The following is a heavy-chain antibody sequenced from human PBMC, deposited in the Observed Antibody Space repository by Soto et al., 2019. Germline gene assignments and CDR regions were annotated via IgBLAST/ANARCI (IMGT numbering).Heavy chain of an antibody. J-gene: IGHJ4*02. CDR3: ARDPGDVGVGYFDN. D-gene: IGHD7-27*01. V-gene: IGHV3-30-3*01. Sequence: QVQLLDSGGGVVQPGKSLRLSCAASGFTLSRHAMHWVRQTPGKGLEWLAVISYDGDIERYADSVKGRFIMSRDNSKNTLSLQLNSLRPEDTAVYYCARDPGDVGVGYFDNWGQGTRVTVSS. CDR1: GFTLSRHA. CDR2: ISYDGDIE.